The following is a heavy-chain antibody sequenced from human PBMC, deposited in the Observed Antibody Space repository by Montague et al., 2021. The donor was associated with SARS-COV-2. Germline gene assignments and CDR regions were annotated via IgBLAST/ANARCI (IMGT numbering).Heavy chain of an antibody. CDR3: ARLPPNGRWYLDL. D-gene: IGHD2-8*01. CDR1: GGSISSHY. V-gene: IGHV4-59*11. Sequence: SETLSLTCTVSGGSISSHYWTWIRQPPGKGLEWIGYIYYTGSTNYNPSLKSRVAISVDTSKNQFSLSLRSVAAADTALDYCARLPPNGRWYLDLWGRGTLVTVSS. J-gene: IGHJ2*01. CDR2: IYYTGST.